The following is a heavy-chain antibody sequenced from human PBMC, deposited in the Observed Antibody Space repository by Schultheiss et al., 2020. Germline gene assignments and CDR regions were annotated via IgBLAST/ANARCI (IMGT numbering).Heavy chain of an antibody. V-gene: IGHV3-11*04. Sequence: GGSLRLSCAASGFTFSNAWMSWVRQAPGKGLEWVSFISGSGSTIYYTDSVKGRFTISRDNTKNSLYLQMNSLRAEDTAVYYCAKETLELNGMDVWGQGTTVTV. J-gene: IGHJ6*02. CDR3: AKETLELNGMDV. CDR2: ISGSGSTI. CDR1: GFTFSNAW. D-gene: IGHD1-7*01.